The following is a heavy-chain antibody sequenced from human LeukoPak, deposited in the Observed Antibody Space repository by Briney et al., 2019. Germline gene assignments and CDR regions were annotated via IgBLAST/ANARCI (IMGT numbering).Heavy chain of an antibody. Sequence: ASVKVSCRASGGTFSSYAISWVRQAPGQGLEWMGGIIPIFGTANYAQKFQGRVTITAAESTRTAYMELSSLRSEDTAVYYCARGASRSTYYDFWSDDAFDIWGQGTMVTVSS. V-gene: IGHV1-69*13. CDR3: ARGASRSTYYDFWSDDAFDI. CDR1: GGTFSSYA. D-gene: IGHD3-3*01. CDR2: IIPIFGTA. J-gene: IGHJ3*02.